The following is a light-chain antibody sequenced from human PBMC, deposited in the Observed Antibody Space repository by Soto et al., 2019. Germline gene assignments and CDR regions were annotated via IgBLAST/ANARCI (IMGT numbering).Light chain of an antibody. CDR1: FSNIGNNY. CDR3: GTWDSSLSVVL. J-gene: IGLJ2*01. V-gene: IGLV1-51*02. CDR2: ENN. Sequence: QSVLTQPPSVSAAPGQKVTISCSGSFSNIGNNYVSWYQKLPGTAPKLLIYENNKRPSGIPDRFSGSKSGTSATLGITGLQTGDEADYHCGTWDSSLSVVLFGGGTKLTVL.